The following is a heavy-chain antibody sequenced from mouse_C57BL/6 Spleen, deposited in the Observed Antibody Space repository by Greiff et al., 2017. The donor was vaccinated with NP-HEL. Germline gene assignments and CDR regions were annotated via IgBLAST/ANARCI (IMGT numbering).Heavy chain of an antibody. CDR1: GFTFSDYG. CDR3: ARTYGSSSAWFAY. D-gene: IGHD1-1*01. J-gene: IGHJ3*01. Sequence: EVKLVESGGGLVKPGGSLKLSCAASGFTFSDYGMHWVRQAPEKGLEWVAYISSGSSTIYYADTVKGRFTISRDNAKNTLFLQMTSLRSDDTAKYYGARTYGSSSAWFAYWGQGTLVTVSA. V-gene: IGHV5-17*01. CDR2: ISSGSSTI.